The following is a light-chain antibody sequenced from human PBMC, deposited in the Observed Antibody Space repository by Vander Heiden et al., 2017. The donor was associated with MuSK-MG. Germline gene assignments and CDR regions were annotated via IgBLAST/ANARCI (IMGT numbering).Light chain of an antibody. Sequence: DIVLTQSPLSLPVTPGEPASISCTSSQSLLHRNGYNCLDSYLQKPGQSPQSLIYLGSNRFFAVPDTFSGSRSGTDFTLKIIRVVAEDVVIYYCRQTLQTPITFGPGTQVEIK. CDR3: RQTLQTPIT. J-gene: IGKJ5*01. CDR2: LGS. CDR1: QSLLHRNGYNC. V-gene: IGKV2-28*01.